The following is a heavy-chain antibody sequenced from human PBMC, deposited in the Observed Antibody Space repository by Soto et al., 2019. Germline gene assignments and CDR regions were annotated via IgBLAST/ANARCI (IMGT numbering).Heavy chain of an antibody. CDR1: GFTFSRYW. J-gene: IGHJ3*02. V-gene: IGHV3-7*01. Sequence: EVQLVESGGGLVQPGGSLRLSCAASGFTFSRYWMSWVRQAPGKGLEWVANIKQDGSEKYYVESVKGRFTMSRDNTKNSLYLQVNSRRAEDTAVYYCVRDDTRRNNDFWSGHYTTDAFDIWGQGRMVTVSS. CDR2: IKQDGSEK. D-gene: IGHD3-3*01. CDR3: VRDDTRRNNDFWSGHYTTDAFDI.